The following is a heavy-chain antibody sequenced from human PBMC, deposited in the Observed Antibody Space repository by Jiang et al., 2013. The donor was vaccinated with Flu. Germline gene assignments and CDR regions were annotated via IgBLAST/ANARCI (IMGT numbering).Heavy chain of an antibody. J-gene: IGHJ5*02. CDR2: IVVGSGNT. D-gene: IGHD1-26*01. Sequence: GFTFTSSAVQWVRQARGQRLEWIGWIVVGSGNTNYAQKFQERVTITRDMSTSTAYMELSSLRSEDTAVYYCAAEGWELSNWFDPWGQGTLVTVSS. CDR3: AAEGWELSNWFDP. CDR1: GFTFTSSA. V-gene: IGHV1-58*01.